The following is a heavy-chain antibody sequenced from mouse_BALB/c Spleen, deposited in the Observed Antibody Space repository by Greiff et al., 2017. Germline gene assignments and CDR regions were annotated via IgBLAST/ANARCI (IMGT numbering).Heavy chain of an antibody. CDR1: GFTFSSYG. V-gene: IGHV5-6*01. Sequence: EVQLVESGGDLVKPGGSLKLSCAASGFTFSSYGMSWVRQTPDKRLEWVATISSGGSYTYYPDSVKGRFTISRDNAKNTLYLQMSSLKSEDTAMYYCARHAGNYPLTYAMDYWGQGTSVTVSS. CDR2: ISSGGSYT. J-gene: IGHJ4*01. CDR3: ARHAGNYPLTYAMDY. D-gene: IGHD2-1*01.